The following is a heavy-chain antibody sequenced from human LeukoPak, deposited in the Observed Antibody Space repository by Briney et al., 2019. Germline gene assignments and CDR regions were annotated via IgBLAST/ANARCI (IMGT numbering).Heavy chain of an antibody. CDR3: ANYCSGTSCYASNWNY. V-gene: IGHV3-23*01. Sequence: GGSLRLSCAASEFTVSSKYMSWVRQAPGKGLEWVSAISGSGVNSYYADSVKGRFTISRDNSKNTLYLQLNGLRAEDTAVYYCANYCSGTSCYASNWNYWGQGTLVIVSS. D-gene: IGHD2-2*01. CDR1: EFTVSSKY. CDR2: ISGSGVNS. J-gene: IGHJ4*02.